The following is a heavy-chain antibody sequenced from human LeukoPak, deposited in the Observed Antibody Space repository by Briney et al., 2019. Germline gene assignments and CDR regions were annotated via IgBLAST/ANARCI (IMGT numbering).Heavy chain of an antibody. J-gene: IGHJ4*02. V-gene: IGHV4-59*01. CDR1: GGSISSYY. Sequence: SETPSLTCTVSGGSISSYYWSWIRQPPGKGLEWIGYINYSWDTNYNPSLKSRVTISVDTSKDQFSLKLSSVTAADTAVYYCARGDLLDPPHFDYWGQGTLVTVSS. CDR2: INYSWDT. CDR3: ARGDLLDPPHFDY.